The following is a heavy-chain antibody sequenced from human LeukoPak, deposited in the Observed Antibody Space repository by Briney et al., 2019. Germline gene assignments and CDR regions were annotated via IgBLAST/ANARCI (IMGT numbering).Heavy chain of an antibody. CDR2: IYYSGST. Sequence: SETLSLTCTVSGGSISSYYWSWIRQPPGEGLEWIGYIYYSGSTNYNPSLKSRVTISVDTSKNQFSLKLSSVTAADTAVYYCARYDYGGYYYYGMDVWGQGTTVTVSS. V-gene: IGHV4-59*01. J-gene: IGHJ6*02. CDR1: GGSISSYY. CDR3: ARYDYGGYYYYGMDV. D-gene: IGHD4-23*01.